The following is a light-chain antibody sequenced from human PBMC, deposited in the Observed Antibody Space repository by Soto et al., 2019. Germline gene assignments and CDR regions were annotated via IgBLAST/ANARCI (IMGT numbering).Light chain of an antibody. CDR1: SSDVGGYSH. CDR2: DVT. CDR3: CTFAGTYTI. Sequence: QSALTQPRSVSGSPGQSVTISCTGSSSDVGGYSHVSWFQQHPGKAPKLMIYDVTKRPSGVTDRFSGSKSGNTASLTISGLQAEDESDYYCCTFAGTYTIFGGGTKLTVL. J-gene: IGLJ2*01. V-gene: IGLV2-11*01.